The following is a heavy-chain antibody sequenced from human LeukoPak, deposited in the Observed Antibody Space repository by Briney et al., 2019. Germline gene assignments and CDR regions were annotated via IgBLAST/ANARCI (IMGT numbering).Heavy chain of an antibody. Sequence: SETLSLTCAVYGGSFSGYYWNWIRQPPGRGLEWIGEINQSGSTNYNPSLKSRVTISLDTSKNQFSLKLNSVTAADTAVYYCARKGWVVLRAIDVWGRGTMVTVSS. CDR3: ARKGWVVLRAIDV. J-gene: IGHJ3*01. D-gene: IGHD2-8*02. V-gene: IGHV4-34*01. CDR1: GGSFSGYY. CDR2: INQSGST.